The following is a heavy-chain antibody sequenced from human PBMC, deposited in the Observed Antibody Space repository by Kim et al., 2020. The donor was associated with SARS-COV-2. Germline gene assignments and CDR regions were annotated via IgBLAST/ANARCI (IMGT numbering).Heavy chain of an antibody. CDR2: ISSNGGST. J-gene: IGHJ2*01. V-gene: IGHV3-64*01. CDR1: GFTFSSYP. Sequence: GGSLRLSCAASGFTFSSYPMHWVRQAPGKGPEYVSAISSNGGSTYYLNSVKGRFTISRDNSKNTLYLQMGSLRAEDMAVYYCAREEYSRMAYWYFDLWGRGTLVTVSS. CDR3: AREEYSRMAYWYFDL. D-gene: IGHD6-6*01.